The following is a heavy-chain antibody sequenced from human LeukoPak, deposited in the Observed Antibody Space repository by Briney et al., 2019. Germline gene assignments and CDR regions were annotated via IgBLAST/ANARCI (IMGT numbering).Heavy chain of an antibody. J-gene: IGHJ4*02. Sequence: PGRSLRLSCAASGFTFSSYGMHWVRQAPGKGLEWVAVISYDGSNKYYADSVKSRFTISRDNSKNTLYLQMNSLRAEDTAVYYCAKILGYCSGGSCLFDYWGQGTLVTVSS. D-gene: IGHD2-15*01. CDR2: ISYDGSNK. CDR3: AKILGYCSGGSCLFDY. CDR1: GFTFSSYG. V-gene: IGHV3-30*18.